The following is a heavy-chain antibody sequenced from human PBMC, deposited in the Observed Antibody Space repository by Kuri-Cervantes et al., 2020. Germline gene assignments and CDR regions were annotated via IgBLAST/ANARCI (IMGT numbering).Heavy chain of an antibody. D-gene: IGHD6-19*01. CDR3: ARGGHSSGWRYWYFDL. CDR1: GGTFSNYA. V-gene: IGHV1-69*05. J-gene: IGHJ2*01. CDR2: IIPIFDTA. Sequence: SVKVSCKASGGTFSNYAITWVRQAPGQGLEWMGGIIPIFDTANYAQKFQGRVTITTDESTSTAYMELSSLRSEDTAVYYCARGGHSSGWRYWYFDLWGRGTLVTVSS.